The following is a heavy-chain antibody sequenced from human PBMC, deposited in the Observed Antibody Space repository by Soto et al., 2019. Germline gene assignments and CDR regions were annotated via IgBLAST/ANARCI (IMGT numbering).Heavy chain of an antibody. CDR2: SNPSGGRT. V-gene: IGHV1-46*01. CDR1: GYTFTNYY. CDR3: AREGVIIAVAGIPYQYYGMDV. J-gene: IGHJ6*02. D-gene: IGHD6-19*01. Sequence: QVQLVQSGAEVKKPGASVKVSCKASGYTFTNYYMHWVRQAPGQGLEWMGVSNPSGGRTTYAQKFQRRGTMTWDTSTSTVYMELSSLRSGDTAVYYCAREGVIIAVAGIPYQYYGMDVGGQGTTVTVSS.